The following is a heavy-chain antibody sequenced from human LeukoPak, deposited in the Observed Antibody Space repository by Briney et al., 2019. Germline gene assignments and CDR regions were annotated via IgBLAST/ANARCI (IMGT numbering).Heavy chain of an antibody. V-gene: IGHV3-30*04. Sequence: GGSLRLSCVASGFTFTGHSMHWVRQAPGKGLEWVAVVAYDEKTIFYADSLKGRFTVSRDNSKNTVYLQMNSPRDEDTAVYYCAREKQSGGTPFDYWGQGSLVTVSS. D-gene: IGHD1-26*01. CDR2: VAYDEKTI. J-gene: IGHJ4*02. CDR1: GFTFTGHS. CDR3: AREKQSGGTPFDY.